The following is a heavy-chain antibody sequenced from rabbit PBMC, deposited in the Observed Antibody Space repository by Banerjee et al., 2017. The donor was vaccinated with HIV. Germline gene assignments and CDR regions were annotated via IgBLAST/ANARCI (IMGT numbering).Heavy chain of an antibody. J-gene: IGHJ4*01. V-gene: IGHV1S43*01. D-gene: IGHD8-1*01. CDR2: IYTTSGST. CDR1: GIDFSSYYR. CDR3: ARGVYAGSSYYPYTYFNL. Sequence: QQQLEESGGGLVKPGGTLTLTCKASGIDFSSYYRMCWVRQAPGRGLELIACIYTTSGSTWYASWVNGRFTISRSTSLNTVDLQMTSLTAADTATYFCARGVYAGSSYYPYTYFNLRGQGTLVTVS.